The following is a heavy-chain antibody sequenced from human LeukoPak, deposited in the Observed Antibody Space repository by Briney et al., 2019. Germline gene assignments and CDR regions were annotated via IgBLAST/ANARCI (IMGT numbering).Heavy chain of an antibody. CDR1: GFTFSSYS. CDR2: ISSSSSYI. J-gene: IGHJ4*02. Sequence: PGGSLRLSCAVSGFTFSSYSMNWVRQAPGKGLEWVSSISSSSSYIYYADSVKGRFTISRDNTKNSLSLQMSSLRAEDTAVYYCAREGSSWYYYFDYWGQGTLDTVSS. V-gene: IGHV3-21*01. CDR3: AREGSSWYYYFDY. D-gene: IGHD6-13*01.